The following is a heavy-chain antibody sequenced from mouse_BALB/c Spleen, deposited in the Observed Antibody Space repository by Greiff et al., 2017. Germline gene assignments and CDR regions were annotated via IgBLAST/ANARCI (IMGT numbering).Heavy chain of an antibody. CDR2: IWAGGST. CDR3: ARDQGSTMVTPFAY. CDR1: GFSLTSYG. V-gene: IGHV2-9*02. D-gene: IGHD2-2*01. J-gene: IGHJ3*01. Sequence: QVQLKESGPGLVAPSQSLSITCTVSGFSLTSYGVHWVRQPPGKGLEWLGVIWAGGSTNYNSALMSRLSISKDNSKSQVFLKMNSLQTDDTAMYYCARDQGSTMVTPFAYWGQGTLVTVSA.